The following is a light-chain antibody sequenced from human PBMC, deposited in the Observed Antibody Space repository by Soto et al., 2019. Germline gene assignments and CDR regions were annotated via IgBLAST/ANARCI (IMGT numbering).Light chain of an antibody. V-gene: IGKV3-20*01. CDR1: QSLSSNF. CDR2: DSS. CDR3: QQYDISPWT. J-gene: IGKJ1*01. Sequence: IVMTQSPVTLSVSPGERAALSFRCSQSLSSNFLAWYQQKPGQPPRLLIYDSSTRATGFPDRFSGSGSGTDFTLTIIRLEPEDFAVYYCQQYDISPWTFGQGTKVDIK.